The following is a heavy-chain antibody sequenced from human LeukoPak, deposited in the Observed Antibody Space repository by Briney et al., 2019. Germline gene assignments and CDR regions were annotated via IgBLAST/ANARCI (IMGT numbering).Heavy chain of an antibody. Sequence: PGGSLRLSCAASGSIFSNYGMSWVRQAPGKGLEWVSAISGSGGSTYYADSVKGRFTISRDNSKNTLYLQMNSLRAEDTAVYYCAKDLAVVVAAHGYWGQGTLVTVSS. CDR2: ISGSGGST. J-gene: IGHJ4*02. CDR3: AKDLAVVVAAHGY. V-gene: IGHV3-23*01. D-gene: IGHD2-15*01. CDR1: GSIFSNYG.